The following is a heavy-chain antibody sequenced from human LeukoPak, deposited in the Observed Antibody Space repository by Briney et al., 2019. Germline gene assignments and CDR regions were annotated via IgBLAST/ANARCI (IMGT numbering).Heavy chain of an antibody. D-gene: IGHD2-2*01. CDR2: ISGSGGST. V-gene: IGHV3-23*01. CDR3: ASPESEIYCSSTSCYQGDAFDI. CDR1: GFTFSSYA. Sequence: GGSLRLSCAASGFTFSSYAMSWVRQAPGKGLEWVSAISGSGGSTYYADSVKGRFTISRDNSKNTLYLQMNSLRAEDTAVYYCASPESEIYCSSTSCYQGDAFDIWGQGTMVTVSS. J-gene: IGHJ3*02.